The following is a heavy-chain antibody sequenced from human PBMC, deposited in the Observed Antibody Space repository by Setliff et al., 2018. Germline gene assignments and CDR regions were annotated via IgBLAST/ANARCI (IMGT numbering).Heavy chain of an antibody. D-gene: IGHD5-18*01. V-gene: IGHV3-48*01. CDR2: ISSSSSTI. CDR1: GFTFSSYD. CDR3: VRDRWKVMVNKGDDAFDL. Sequence: GGSLRLSCAASGFTFSSYDMNWVRQAPGKGLEWVSYISSSSSTIFYADSVKGRFTISRDNAKNSLDLQMDSLRGEDTAVYYCVRDRWKVMVNKGDDAFDLWGQGTMVTVSS. J-gene: IGHJ3*01.